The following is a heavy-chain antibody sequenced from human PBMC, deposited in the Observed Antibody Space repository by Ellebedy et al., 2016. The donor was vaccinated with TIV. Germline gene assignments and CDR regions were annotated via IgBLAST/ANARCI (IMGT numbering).Heavy chain of an antibody. V-gene: IGHV3-30-3*01. J-gene: IGHJ6*03. CDR3: ARDRGYRSSLYYYYNMDV. D-gene: IGHD1-1*01. Sequence: GGSLRLXCAASGFTFRNYAMHWVRQAPGKGLEWVAVISYDENNKHYADSVKGRFTISRDNSKNTLYLQMNSLRGEDTAVYYCARDRGYRSSLYYYYNMDVWGKGTTVTVSS. CDR1: GFTFRNYA. CDR2: ISYDENNK.